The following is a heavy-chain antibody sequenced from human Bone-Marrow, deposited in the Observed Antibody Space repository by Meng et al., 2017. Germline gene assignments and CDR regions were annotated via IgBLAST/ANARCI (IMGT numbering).Heavy chain of an antibody. J-gene: IGHJ6*02. CDR3: AIEGNYDSSGYNRAYYYYGMDV. Sequence: SETLSLTCTVSGGSISSSSYYWGWIRQPPGKGLEWIGSIYYSGRTYYNPSLKSRVTISVDTSKNQLSLKLRSVTAADTAVYYCAIEGNYDSSGYNRAYYYYGMDVWGQGTTVTVSS. CDR1: GGSISSSSYY. CDR2: IYYSGRT. D-gene: IGHD3-22*01. V-gene: IGHV4-39*07.